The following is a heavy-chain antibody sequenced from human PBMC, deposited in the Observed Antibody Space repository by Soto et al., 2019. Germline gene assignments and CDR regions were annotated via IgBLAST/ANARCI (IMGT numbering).Heavy chain of an antibody. D-gene: IGHD6-13*01. CDR2: IYHSGST. CDR1: GGSISSSNW. J-gene: IGHJ6*02. CDR3: ARDQLAAAGYYYYGMDV. Sequence: SETLSLTCAVSGGSISSSNWWSWVRQPPGKGLEWIGEIYHSGSTNYNPSLQSRVTISVDKSKNQLSLKLSSVTAADTTVYYCARDQLAAAGYYYYGMDVWGQGTTVTVSS. V-gene: IGHV4-4*02.